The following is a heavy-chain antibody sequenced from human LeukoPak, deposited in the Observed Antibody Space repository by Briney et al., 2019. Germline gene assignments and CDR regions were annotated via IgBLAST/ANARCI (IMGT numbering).Heavy chain of an antibody. CDR1: GGSISSGGYY. Sequence: PSETLSPTCTVSGGSISSGGYYWSWIRQHPGKGLEWIVCIYYSGSTYYNPSLKSRVTISVDTSKNQFSLKLSSVTAADTAVYYCARAPTPHWFDPWGQGTLVTVSS. V-gene: IGHV4-31*03. J-gene: IGHJ5*02. CDR2: IYYSGST. CDR3: ARAPTPHWFDP.